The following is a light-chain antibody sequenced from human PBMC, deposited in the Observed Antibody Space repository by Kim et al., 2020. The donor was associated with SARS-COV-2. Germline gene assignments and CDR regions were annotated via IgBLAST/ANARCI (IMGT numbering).Light chain of an antibody. Sequence: AQGKTARITCGGENVGSKSVHWYQQKPGQAPVLVIHFDNGRPSGIPERFSGFNSGNTATLSISRVEVGDEADFYCQVWDTSSDHMVFGGGTQLTVL. V-gene: IGLV3-21*04. CDR1: NVGSKS. CDR3: QVWDTSSDHMV. CDR2: FDN. J-gene: IGLJ2*01.